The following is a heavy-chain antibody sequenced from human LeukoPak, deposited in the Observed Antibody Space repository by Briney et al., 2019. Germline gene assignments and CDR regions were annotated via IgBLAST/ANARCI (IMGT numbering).Heavy chain of an antibody. V-gene: IGHV4-34*01. CDR2: INHSGST. D-gene: IGHD2-21*02. J-gene: IGHJ6*02. CDR3: ARGLTAYYYYGMDV. Sequence: SETLSLTCAVYGGSFSGYYWSWIRQPPGKGLEWIGEINHSGSTNYNPSLKSRVTISVDTSKNQFSLKLSSVTAADTAVYYRARGLTAYYYYGMDVWGQGTTVTVSS. CDR1: GGSFSGYY.